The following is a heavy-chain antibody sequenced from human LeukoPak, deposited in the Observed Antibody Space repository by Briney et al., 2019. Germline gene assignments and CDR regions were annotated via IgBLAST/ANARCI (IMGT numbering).Heavy chain of an antibody. CDR2: INPNSGGT. V-gene: IGHV1-2*02. J-gene: IGHJ3*02. CDR3: ARGCSSTSCYVYAFDI. CDR1: GYTFTGYY. Sequence: ASVKVSCKASGYTFTGYYMHWVRQAPGQGLEWMGWINPNSGGTNYPQKFQGRVTMTRDTSISTAYMELSRLRSDDTAVYYCARGCSSTSCYVYAFDIWGQGTMVTVSS. D-gene: IGHD2-2*01.